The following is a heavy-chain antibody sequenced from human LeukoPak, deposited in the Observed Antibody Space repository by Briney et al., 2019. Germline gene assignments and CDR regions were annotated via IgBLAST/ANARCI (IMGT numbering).Heavy chain of an antibody. Sequence: GESLKISCKGSGYSFTSYWIGWVRQMPGKGLEWMGIIYPGDSDTRYSPSFQGQVTISADKSISTAYLQWSSLKASDTAMYYCARHRMGDSSGSHHIDYWGQGTLVTVSS. CDR3: ARHRMGDSSGSHHIDY. CDR2: IYPGDSDT. J-gene: IGHJ4*02. D-gene: IGHD3-22*01. CDR1: GYSFTSYW. V-gene: IGHV5-51*01.